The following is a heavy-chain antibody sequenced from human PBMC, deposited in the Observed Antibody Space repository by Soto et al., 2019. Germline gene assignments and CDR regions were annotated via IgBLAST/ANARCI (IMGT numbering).Heavy chain of an antibody. Sequence: GSLRLSCEVSGFSLTSYGMNWVRQPPDKGLEWVSTIGGVGDTFYADSVKGRFPISRDVSKNTLFLQMNSLRDEDTALYFCAKDGTAAGIHFYCMNVWGQWTTVTVSS. CDR1: GFSLTSYG. CDR2: IGGVGDT. CDR3: AKDGTAAGIHFYCMNV. D-gene: IGHD6-13*01. J-gene: IGHJ6*02. V-gene: IGHV3-23*01.